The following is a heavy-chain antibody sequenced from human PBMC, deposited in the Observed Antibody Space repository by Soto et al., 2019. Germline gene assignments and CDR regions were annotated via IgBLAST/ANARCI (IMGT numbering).Heavy chain of an antibody. CDR3: ARDSSGYYHRDAFDI. Sequence: QVQRVESGGGVVQPGRSLRLSCAASGFTFSSYAMHWVRQAPGKGLEWVAVISYDGSNKYYADSVKGRFTISRDNSKNTLYLQMNSLRAEDTAVYYCARDSSGYYHRDAFDIWGKGTMVTVSS. CDR2: ISYDGSNK. D-gene: IGHD3-22*01. J-gene: IGHJ3*02. CDR1: GFTFSSYA. V-gene: IGHV3-30-3*01.